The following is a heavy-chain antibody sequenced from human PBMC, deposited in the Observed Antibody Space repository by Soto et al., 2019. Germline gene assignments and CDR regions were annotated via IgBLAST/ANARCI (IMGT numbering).Heavy chain of an antibody. CDR2: IRSKSDGGTP. V-gene: IGHV3-15*07. D-gene: IGHD2-15*01. J-gene: IGHJ3*02. CDR3: TTDLSARCSSGCCRDAFDI. CDR1: GFTFSHAW. Sequence: EVQLVESGGGLVKPGGSLRLSCTASGFTFSHAWLNWVRQAPGKGLEWVGRIRSKSDGGTPDYAASVKGRFSTSRDDSKNMLYLQMNSLKTDDTAVYYCTTDLSARCSSGCCRDAFDIWGQGTMVTVSS.